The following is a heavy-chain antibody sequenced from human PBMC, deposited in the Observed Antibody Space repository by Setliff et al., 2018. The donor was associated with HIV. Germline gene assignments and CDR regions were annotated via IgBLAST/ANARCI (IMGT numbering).Heavy chain of an antibody. D-gene: IGHD4-17*01. CDR3: ARGPGSGDYSYYFDY. J-gene: IGHJ4*02. CDR1: GFIFSDHY. Sequence: PGGSLRLSCVVSGFIFSDHYMDWVRQAPGKGLEWVARSRNKVNSYTTEYVASVKGRFTISRDDSENVLYLQMNSLKTEDTAVYYCARGPGSGDYSYYFDYWGQGTLVTVSS. CDR2: SRNKVNSYTT. V-gene: IGHV3-72*01.